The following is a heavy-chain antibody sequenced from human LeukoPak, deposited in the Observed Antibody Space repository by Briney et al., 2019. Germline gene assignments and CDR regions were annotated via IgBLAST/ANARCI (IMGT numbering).Heavy chain of an antibody. D-gene: IGHD6-13*01. V-gene: IGHV1-2*02. Sequence: ASVKVSCKASGYTFTGYYMHWVRQAPGQGLEWMGWINPNSGGTNYAQKFQGRVTMTRDTSISTAYMELSRLRSDDTAVYYCARVVPYSSSWYDANLDYWGQGTLVTVSS. J-gene: IGHJ4*02. CDR3: ARVVPYSSSWYDANLDY. CDR2: INPNSGGT. CDR1: GYTFTGYY.